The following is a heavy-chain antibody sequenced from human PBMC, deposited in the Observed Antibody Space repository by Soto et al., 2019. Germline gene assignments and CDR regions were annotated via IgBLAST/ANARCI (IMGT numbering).Heavy chain of an antibody. D-gene: IGHD3-22*01. V-gene: IGHV1-18*01. Sequence: QVKLVQSGTEVKKPGATIKVSCKASGYSFATSGMTWVRQAPGQGLEWMGWISVYNGNTKYDKNLQDRVTMTTDTSTNPAYLEVRNLRSDDTAVYYCARAGQYYDASGYADWGQGTLVTVSS. J-gene: IGHJ4*02. CDR1: GYSFATSG. CDR2: ISVYNGNT. CDR3: ARAGQYYDASGYAD.